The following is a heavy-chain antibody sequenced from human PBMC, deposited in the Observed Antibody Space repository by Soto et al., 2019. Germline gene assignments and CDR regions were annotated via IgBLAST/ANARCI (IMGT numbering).Heavy chain of an antibody. D-gene: IGHD3-22*01. CDR3: VRDRALDSSGHWFDT. J-gene: IGHJ5*02. V-gene: IGHV4-31*03. Sequence: PSETLSLTCTVSGRPVSSGGYYWAWIRQHPGRGLEWIGYIYHIGSPYYNPSLENRVTISLDTSKNQFSLNLTSVTAADTASYYCVRDRALDSSGHWFDTWGQGTLVTVSS. CDR2: IYHIGSP. CDR1: GRPVSSGGYY.